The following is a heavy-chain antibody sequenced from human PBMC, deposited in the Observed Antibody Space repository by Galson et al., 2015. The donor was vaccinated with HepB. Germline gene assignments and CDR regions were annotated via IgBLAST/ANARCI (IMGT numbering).Heavy chain of an antibody. V-gene: IGHV5-51*01. CDR2: IYPGGSDT. D-gene: IGHD3-10*01. CDR1: GYSSTTYW. Sequence: QSGAEVTEPGESLKISCKGSGYSSTTYWIGWVRQMPGKGLEWMGIIYPGGSDTRYSPSFQGQVTISVDKSISTAYLQWSSLKASDTAMYYCARLRDYSGSGSYPTYGMDVWGQGTTVTVSS. CDR3: ARLRDYSGSGSYPTYGMDV. J-gene: IGHJ6*02.